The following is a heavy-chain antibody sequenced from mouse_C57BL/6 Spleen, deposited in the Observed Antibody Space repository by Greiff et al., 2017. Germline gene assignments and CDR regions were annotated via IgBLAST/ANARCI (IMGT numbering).Heavy chain of an antibody. CDR1: GYSITSGYY. CDR2: ISYDGSN. J-gene: IGHJ2*01. CDR3: ASPHYGSSSYYFDY. D-gene: IGHD1-1*01. Sequence: EVQLQQSGPGLVKPSQSLSLTCSVTGYSITSGYYWNWIRQFPGNKLEWMGYISYDGSNNYNPSLKKRISITRDTSKNQFFLKLNSVTTEDTATYYCASPHYGSSSYYFDYWGQGTTLTVSS. V-gene: IGHV3-6*01.